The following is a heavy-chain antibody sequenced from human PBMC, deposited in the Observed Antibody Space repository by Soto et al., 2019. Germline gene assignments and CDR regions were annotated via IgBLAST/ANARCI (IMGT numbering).Heavy chain of an antibody. CDR2: IYYSGST. J-gene: IGHJ3*02. CDR1: GGSISSYY. D-gene: IGHD1-26*01. V-gene: IGHV4-59*08. CDR3: ARAGIVEDAFDI. Sequence: PSETLSLTCTVSGGSISSYYWSWIRQPPGKGLEWIGYIYYSGSTNYNPSLKSRVTISVDTSKSQFSLKLTSVTAADTAVYYCARAGIVEDAFDIWGQGTMVTVSS.